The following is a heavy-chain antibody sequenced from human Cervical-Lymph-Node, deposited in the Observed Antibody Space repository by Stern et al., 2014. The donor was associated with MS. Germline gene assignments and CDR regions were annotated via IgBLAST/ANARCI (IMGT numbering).Heavy chain of an antibody. V-gene: IGHV3-48*02. CDR2: ISSRNTFI. Sequence: EVQLVESGGGLVQPGGSLRLSCAASGFIFSNFGMNWVRQAPGKGLEWVSYISSRNTFIYHADSVKGRFTVSRDNAKNSLYLQMNNLRDEDTAIYYCARDSSGGFDPWGQGTLVTVSS. J-gene: IGHJ5*02. CDR3: ARDSSGGFDP. CDR1: GFIFSNFG.